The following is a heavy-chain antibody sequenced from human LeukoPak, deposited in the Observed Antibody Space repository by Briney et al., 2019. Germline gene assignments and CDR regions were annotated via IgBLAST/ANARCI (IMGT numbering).Heavy chain of an antibody. V-gene: IGHV1-18*01. CDR2: ISAYNGNT. J-gene: IGHJ4*02. D-gene: IGHD2-2*01. Sequence: ASVKVSCKASGYTFTSSGISWVRQAPGQGLEWMGWISAYNGNTNYAQKLQGRVTMTTDTSTSTAYMELRSLRSDDTAVYYCARARCSSTSCPQVDYWGQGTLVTVSS. CDR3: ARARCSSTSCPQVDY. CDR1: GYTFTSSG.